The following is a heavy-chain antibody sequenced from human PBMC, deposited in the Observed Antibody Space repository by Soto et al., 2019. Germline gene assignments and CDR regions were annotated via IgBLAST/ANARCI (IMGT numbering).Heavy chain of an antibody. CDR3: ATQFYDSSGYYGENY. V-gene: IGHV1-69*13. CDR2: IIPIFGTA. Sequence: GASVKVSCKASGGTFSSYAISWVRQAPGQGLEWMGGIIPIFGTANYAQKFQGRVTITADESTSTAYMELSSLRSEDTAVYYCATQFYDSSGYYGENYWGQGTLVTVSS. CDR1: GGTFSSYA. J-gene: IGHJ4*02. D-gene: IGHD3-22*01.